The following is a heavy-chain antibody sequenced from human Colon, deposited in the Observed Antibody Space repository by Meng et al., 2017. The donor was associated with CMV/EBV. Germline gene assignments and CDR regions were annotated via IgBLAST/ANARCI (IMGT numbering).Heavy chain of an antibody. D-gene: IGHD1-26*01. Sequence: GGSLRLSCAASGFTVSSNYMSWVRQAPGKGLEWVSVIYSGGSTYYADSVKGRFTISRDNSKNTLYLQMNSLRAEDTAVYYCARDRSGSYYRHYYYYGMDVWGQGTTVTVSS. J-gene: IGHJ6*02. V-gene: IGHV3-53*01. CDR1: GFTVSSNY. CDR3: ARDRSGSYYRHYYYYGMDV. CDR2: IYSGGST.